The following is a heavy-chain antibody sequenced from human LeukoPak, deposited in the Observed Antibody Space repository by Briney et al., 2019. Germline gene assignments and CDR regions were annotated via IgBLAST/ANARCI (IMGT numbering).Heavy chain of an antibody. CDR3: DNGEW. D-gene: IGHD3-3*01. CDR1: GFNFGDFA. CDR2: ISDTGKVV. V-gene: IGHV3-23*01. J-gene: IGHJ4*02. Sequence: GGSLRLSCIGSGFNFGDFAMSWVRQVPGRSPEFVSSISDTGKVVFYRDSVRGRATVYRDNSRSTLYLQLSDVRGDDTAVYYCDNGEWWGPGTQVVVSS.